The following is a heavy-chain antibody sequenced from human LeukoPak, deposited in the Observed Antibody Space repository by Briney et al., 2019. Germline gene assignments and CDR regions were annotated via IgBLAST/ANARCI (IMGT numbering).Heavy chain of an antibody. CDR2: IRYDGSNK. CDR1: GFTFSSYG. Sequence: GGSLRLSCAASGFTFSSYGMHWIRQAPGKGLEWVAFIRYDGSNKYYADSVKGRFTISRDNSKNTLYLQMNSLRAEDTAVYYSAKDMMGEDIVVVPAASGDAFDIWGQGTMVTVSS. D-gene: IGHD2-2*01. CDR3: AKDMMGEDIVVVPAASGDAFDI. J-gene: IGHJ3*02. V-gene: IGHV3-30*02.